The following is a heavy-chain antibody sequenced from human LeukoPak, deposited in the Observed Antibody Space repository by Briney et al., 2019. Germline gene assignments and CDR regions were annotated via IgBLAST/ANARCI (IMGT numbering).Heavy chain of an antibody. CDR1: GGSVSSGSYY. V-gene: IGHV4-61*01. CDR3: ARLRRRSKAVAGSFDY. CDR2: IYYSGST. D-gene: IGHD6-19*01. Sequence: SETLSLTCTVSGGSVSSGSYYWSWIRQPPGKGLEWIGYIYYSGSTNYNPSLKSRVTISVDTSKNQFSLRLSSVTAADTAVYYCARLRRRSKAVAGSFDYWGQGTLVTVSS. J-gene: IGHJ4*02.